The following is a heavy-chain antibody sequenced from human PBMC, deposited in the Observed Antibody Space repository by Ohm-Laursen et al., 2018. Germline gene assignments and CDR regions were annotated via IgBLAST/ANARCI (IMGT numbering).Heavy chain of an antibody. J-gene: IGHJ5*02. D-gene: IGHD3-3*01. CDR2: IYYSGST. CDR1: GGSISSYY. V-gene: IGHV4-59*08. CDR3: ASTYYDFWSGQNWFDP. Sequence: PGTLSLTCIVSGGSISSYYWSWIRQPPGKGLEWIGYIYYSGSTNYNPSLKSRVTISVDTSKNQFSLKLSSVTAADTAVYYCASTYYDFWSGQNWFDPWGQGTLVTVSS.